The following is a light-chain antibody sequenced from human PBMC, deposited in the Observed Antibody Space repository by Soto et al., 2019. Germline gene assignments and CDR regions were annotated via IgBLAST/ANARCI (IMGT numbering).Light chain of an antibody. CDR1: QTVSSSY. CDR3: QQYGSSPT. J-gene: IGKJ3*01. Sequence: VVTQSPATLSLSPGERATLSCRATQTVSSSYLAWYHHKPAQAPRLLIYGASSRPTGVPSRFVGSGSGTDFTLTISRLDPEDFAVYYCQQYGSSPTFGPGTTIDVK. V-gene: IGKV3-20*01. CDR2: GAS.